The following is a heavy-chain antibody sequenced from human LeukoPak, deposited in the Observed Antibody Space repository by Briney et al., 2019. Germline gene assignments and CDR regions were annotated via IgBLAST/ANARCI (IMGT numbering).Heavy chain of an antibody. CDR1: GDTFSRNA. V-gene: IGHV1-69*04. D-gene: IGHD3-3*01. J-gene: IGHJ4*02. Sequence: GASVKVSCKASGDTFSRNAISWVRQAPGQGPEWMGRIIPILGTAEYAEKFQGRVTITADKTTTTAYMELSNLKSEDTALYYCARGKGFVGHFDYWGQGTLVTVSS. CDR2: IIPILGTA. CDR3: ARGKGFVGHFDY.